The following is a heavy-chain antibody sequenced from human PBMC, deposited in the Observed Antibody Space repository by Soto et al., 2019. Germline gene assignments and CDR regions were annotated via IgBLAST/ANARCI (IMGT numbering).Heavy chain of an antibody. J-gene: IGHJ4*02. CDR3: SRGRKGGFDA. CDR2: ISFDGRNK. Sequence: QVQLAESGGGVVQPGRSLRLSCATSGFVSNDYDIHWVRQAPGKGLASLASISFDGRNKYYSDSVKGRFTISRDKSKTTVSLQRNSLGAEDTAVYDCSRGRKGGFDAWGPGTLVTVSS. V-gene: IGHV3-30*03. CDR1: GFVSNDYD.